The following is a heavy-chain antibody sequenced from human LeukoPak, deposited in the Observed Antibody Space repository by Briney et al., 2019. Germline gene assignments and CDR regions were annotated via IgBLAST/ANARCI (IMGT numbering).Heavy chain of an antibody. CDR2: ISYDGSNK. V-gene: IGHV3-30*03. Sequence: GGSLRLSCAASGFTFSSYGMHWVRQAPGKGLEWVAVISYDGSNKYYADSVKGRFTISRDNSKNTLYLQMDSLRAEDTAVYYCTSPADHYYYMDVWGKGTTVTISS. CDR3: TSPADHYYYMDV. J-gene: IGHJ6*03. CDR1: GFTFSSYG.